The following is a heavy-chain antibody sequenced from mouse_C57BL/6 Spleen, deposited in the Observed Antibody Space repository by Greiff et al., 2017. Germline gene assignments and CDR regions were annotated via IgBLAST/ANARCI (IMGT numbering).Heavy chain of an antibody. CDR3: ARGDGYYEAWFAY. Sequence: QVQLQQPGAELVKPGASVKLSCKASGYTFTSYWMHWVKQRPGQGLEWIGMIHPNSGSTNYNEKFKSKATLTVDKSSSTAYMQLSSLTSEDSAVYYCARGDGYYEAWFAYWGQGTLVTVSA. J-gene: IGHJ3*01. D-gene: IGHD2-3*01. CDR1: GYTFTSYW. V-gene: IGHV1-64*01. CDR2: IHPNSGST.